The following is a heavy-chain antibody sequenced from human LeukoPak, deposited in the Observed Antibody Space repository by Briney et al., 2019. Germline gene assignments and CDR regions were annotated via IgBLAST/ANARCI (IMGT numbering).Heavy chain of an antibody. Sequence: PSETLSLTCTVSGGSISSSIYYWGWIRQPPGKGLEWIGSIYYSGSTYYNPSLKSRVTISVDTSKNQFSLKLSSVTAADTAVYYCARDQIVVPAAFDYWGQGTLVTVSS. V-gene: IGHV4-39*02. CDR2: IYYSGST. CDR1: GGSISSSIYY. J-gene: IGHJ4*02. CDR3: ARDQIVVPAAFDY. D-gene: IGHD2-2*01.